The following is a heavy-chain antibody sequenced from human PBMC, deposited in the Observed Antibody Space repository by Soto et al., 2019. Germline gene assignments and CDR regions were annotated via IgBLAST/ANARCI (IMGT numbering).Heavy chain of an antibody. Sequence: SETLSLTCAVYGGSFSGYYWSWIRQPPGKGLEWIGEINHSGSTNYNPSLKSRVTISVDTSKNQFSLKLSSVTAADTAVYYCARALGYCSGGSCYSRGTFDYWGQGTLVTVSS. CDR1: GGSFSGYY. CDR2: INHSGST. D-gene: IGHD2-15*01. V-gene: IGHV4-34*01. J-gene: IGHJ4*02. CDR3: ARALGYCSGGSCYSRGTFDY.